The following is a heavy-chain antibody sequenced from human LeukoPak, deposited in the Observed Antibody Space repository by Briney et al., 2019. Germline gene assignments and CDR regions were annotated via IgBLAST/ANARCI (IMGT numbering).Heavy chain of an antibody. CDR2: IYYSGNT. CDR1: GGSVSSGSYY. J-gene: IGHJ4*02. V-gene: IGHV4-39*01. CDR3: ARRNRWELLDF. D-gene: IGHD1-26*01. Sequence: SETLSLTCTVSGGSVSSGSYYWSWIRQPPGKGLEWIGYIYYSGNTYYNPSLKSRVTISLDTSKNQFSLKLGSVTAADTAVYYCARRNRWELLDFWGQGTLVTVSS.